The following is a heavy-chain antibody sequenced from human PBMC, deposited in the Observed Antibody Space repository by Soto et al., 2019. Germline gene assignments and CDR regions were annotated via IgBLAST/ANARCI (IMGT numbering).Heavy chain of an antibody. Sequence: QVQLVQSGAEVKKPGSSVKVSCKASRGTFSSYAISWVRQAPGQGLEWMGGIIPNFGTANYAQKFQGRVTITADESTSTAYMELSSLRSEDTAVYYCARGSDYDSSGYYYSWFDPWGQGTLVTVSS. CDR2: IIPNFGTA. CDR3: ARGSDYDSSGYYYSWFDP. D-gene: IGHD3-22*01. V-gene: IGHV1-69*12. CDR1: RGTFSSYA. J-gene: IGHJ5*02.